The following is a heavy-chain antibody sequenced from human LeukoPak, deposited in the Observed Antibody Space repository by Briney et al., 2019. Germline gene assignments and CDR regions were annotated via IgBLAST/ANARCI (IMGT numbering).Heavy chain of an antibody. J-gene: IGHJ5*02. CDR3: ASGRGRSWFDP. Sequence: GASVKVSCKASGYTFTAYNIDWVRQAPGQGLEWMGWMQPSSGATNYAQKFQGRVTVTGDTSISTAYMELSRLTSDDTAFYYCASGRGRSWFDPWGRGTLATVSS. D-gene: IGHD1-26*01. CDR2: MQPSSGAT. V-gene: IGHV1-2*02. CDR1: GYTFTAYN.